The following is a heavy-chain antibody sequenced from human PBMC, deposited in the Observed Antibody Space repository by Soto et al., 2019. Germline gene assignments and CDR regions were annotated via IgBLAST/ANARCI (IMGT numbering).Heavy chain of an antibody. J-gene: IGHJ3*02. Sequence: QITLKESGPTLVKPTQPLTLTCTFSGFSLSTSGVGVGWIRQPPGKALEWLAIIYWDDDKRYSPSLKSRLTITTDTSNTQVVLTMTNMDPVDTATYYCATQTESGYYGSASYSDIWGQGTMVTVSS. CDR2: IYWDDDK. CDR3: ATQTESGYYGSASYSDI. CDR1: GFSLSTSGVG. V-gene: IGHV2-5*02. D-gene: IGHD3-10*01.